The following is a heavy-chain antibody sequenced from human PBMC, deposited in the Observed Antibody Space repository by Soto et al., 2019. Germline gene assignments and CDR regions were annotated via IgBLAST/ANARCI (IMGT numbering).Heavy chain of an antibody. CDR1: GFTFGSYW. Sequence: PGGSLRLSCAASGFTFGSYWMHWVRQAPGKGLVWVSRINSDGSSTSYADSVKGRFTISRDNAKNTLYLQMNSLRAEDTAVYYCARARGSYYDRPHDYWGQGTLVTV. CDR3: ARARGSYYDRPHDY. CDR2: INSDGSST. V-gene: IGHV3-74*01. J-gene: IGHJ4*02. D-gene: IGHD1-26*01.